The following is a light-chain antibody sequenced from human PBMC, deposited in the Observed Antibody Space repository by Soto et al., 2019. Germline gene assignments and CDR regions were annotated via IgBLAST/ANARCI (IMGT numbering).Light chain of an antibody. CDR2: DVS. CDR1: SSDIGGYNY. V-gene: IGLV2-14*03. CDR3: SSYTSTSTLYV. J-gene: IGLJ1*01. Sequence: QSALTQPASVSGSPGQSITISCTGTSSDIGGYNYVSWYQQLPGKVPKLIIYDVSNRPSRVSDRFSGSKSGNAASLTISGVHADDEADYYCSSYTSTSTLYVFGTGTKLTVL.